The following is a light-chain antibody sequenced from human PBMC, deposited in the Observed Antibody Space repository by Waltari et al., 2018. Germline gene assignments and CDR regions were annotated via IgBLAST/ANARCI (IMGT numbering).Light chain of an antibody. Sequence: DIQMTQSPSSLSASVGDRVTITCRASQSIATYLNWYQQKPGKAPNLLIYTTSSLQSGVPSRCSGSGSGTDFTLTISSLQPEDFATYYCQQTYSTPLTFGGGSEVEIK. J-gene: IGKJ4*01. CDR3: QQTYSTPLT. CDR1: QSIATY. CDR2: TTS. V-gene: IGKV1-39*01.